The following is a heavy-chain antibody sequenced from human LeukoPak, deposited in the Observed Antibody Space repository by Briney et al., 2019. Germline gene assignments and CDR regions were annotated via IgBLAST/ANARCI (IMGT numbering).Heavy chain of an antibody. Sequence: PGGSLRLSCAASGFTFSSYAMSGVRQAPGKGLEWVSAISGSGGSTYYADSMKGRFTISRDNSKNTLYLQMNSLRAEDTAVYYCAKSPSITMVRGVIPFDYWGQGTLVTVSS. CDR2: ISGSGGST. D-gene: IGHD3-10*01. V-gene: IGHV3-23*01. J-gene: IGHJ4*02. CDR1: GFTFSSYA. CDR3: AKSPSITMVRGVIPFDY.